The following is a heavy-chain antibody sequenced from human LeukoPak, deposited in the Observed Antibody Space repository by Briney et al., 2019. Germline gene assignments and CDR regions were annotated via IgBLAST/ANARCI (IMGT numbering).Heavy chain of an antibody. Sequence: TGGSLRLSCAASGFTFSGSAMHWVRQASGKGLEWVGRIRSKANSYATAYAASVKGRFTISRDDSKNTAYLQMNSPKTEDTAVYYCTSPYSSSWVDYYYYMDVWGKGTTVTVSS. D-gene: IGHD6-13*01. J-gene: IGHJ6*03. V-gene: IGHV3-73*01. CDR3: TSPYSSSWVDYYYYMDV. CDR1: GFTFSGSA. CDR2: IRSKANSYAT.